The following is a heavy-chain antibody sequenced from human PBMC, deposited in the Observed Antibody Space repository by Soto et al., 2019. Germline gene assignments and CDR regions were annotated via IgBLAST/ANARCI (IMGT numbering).Heavy chain of an antibody. D-gene: IGHD3-16*01. CDR1: GLTVSHNY. CDR3: ARPRPSGENYGMDV. CDR2: LYTEGTT. Sequence: VGSLRLSCVASGLTVSHNYMAWVRQAPEMGLEWVSILYTEGTTYYADSVKGRFTISRDSSKNTLFLQMDSLRAEDTAVYYCARPRPSGENYGMDVWGQGTTVTVSS. V-gene: IGHV3-53*01. J-gene: IGHJ6*02.